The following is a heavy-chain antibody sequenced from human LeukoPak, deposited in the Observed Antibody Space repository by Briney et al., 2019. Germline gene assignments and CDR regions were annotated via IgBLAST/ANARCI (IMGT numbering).Heavy chain of an antibody. CDR2: IYSAGGT. J-gene: IGHJ6*02. Sequence: GGSLRLSCAASGFTVSSNYMTWVRQAPGKGLEWVSLIYSAGGTYYTDSVKGRFTISRHSSKNTLYLQMNSLRAEDTAVYYCACAGIAAAVYYYGMDVWGQGTTVTVSS. CDR3: ACAGIAAAVYYYGMDV. D-gene: IGHD6-13*01. V-gene: IGHV3-53*04. CDR1: GFTVSSNY.